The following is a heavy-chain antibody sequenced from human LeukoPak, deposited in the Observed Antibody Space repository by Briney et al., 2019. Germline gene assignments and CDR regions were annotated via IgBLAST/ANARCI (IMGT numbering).Heavy chain of an antibody. CDR2: INNDGSNT. J-gene: IGHJ3*02. CDR3: ARSYDI. CDR1: GFTFSSYG. Sequence: GSLRLSCAASGFTFSSYGMSWVRQAPGKGLVWVSYINNDGSNTNYADSVKGRFTISRDSAKNMLYLQMNSLRVEDTAVYYCARSYDIWGPGTMVTVSS. V-gene: IGHV3-74*01. D-gene: IGHD3-10*01.